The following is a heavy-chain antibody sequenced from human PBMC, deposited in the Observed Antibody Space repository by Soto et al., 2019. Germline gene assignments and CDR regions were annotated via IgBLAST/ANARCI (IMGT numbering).Heavy chain of an antibody. CDR1: VFTFSDYY. J-gene: IGHJ4*02. CDR3: SRGFVALGGVIVDPFDY. Sequence: GGSLRLSCAASVFTFSDYYMSWIRQAPGEGLEWVSYISSSSSYTNYADSVKGRFTISRYNAKNSLYLQMNSLRAEDTAVYYCSRGFVALGGVIVDPFDYWGQGTLVTVSS. CDR2: ISSSSSYT. D-gene: IGHD3-16*02. V-gene: IGHV3-11*06.